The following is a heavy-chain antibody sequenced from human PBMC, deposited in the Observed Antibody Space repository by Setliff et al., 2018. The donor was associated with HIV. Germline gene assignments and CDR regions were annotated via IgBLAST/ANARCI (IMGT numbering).Heavy chain of an antibody. CDR1: GGSISGYY. Sequence: SETLSLTCSVSGGSISGYYWTWIRQPPGKGLEWIGYIYSSGSTNYNPSLKSRVTISVDTSKNQFSLKLSSVTAADTAVYYCAREHFWSGYYSYDAFDIWGQGTMVTVSS. V-gene: IGHV4-4*09. CDR3: AREHFWSGYYSYDAFDI. J-gene: IGHJ3*02. D-gene: IGHD3-3*02. CDR2: IYSSGST.